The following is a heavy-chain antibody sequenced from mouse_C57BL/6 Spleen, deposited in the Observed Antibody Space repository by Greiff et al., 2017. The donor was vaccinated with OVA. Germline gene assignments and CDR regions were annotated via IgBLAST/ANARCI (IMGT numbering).Heavy chain of an antibody. CDR3: ARYITTVVATDYYAMDY. Sequence: QVQLQQPGAELVKPGASVKLSCKASGYTFTSYWMQWVKQRPGQGLEWIGEIDPSDSYTNYNQKFKGKATLTVDTSSSTAYMQLSSLTSEDSAVYYCARYITTVVATDYYAMDYWGQGTSVTVSS. J-gene: IGHJ4*01. CDR1: GYTFTSYW. V-gene: IGHV1-50*01. D-gene: IGHD1-1*01. CDR2: IDPSDSYT.